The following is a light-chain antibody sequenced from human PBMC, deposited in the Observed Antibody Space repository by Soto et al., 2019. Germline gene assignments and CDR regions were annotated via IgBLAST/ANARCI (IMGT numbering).Light chain of an antibody. CDR1: QDMNNY. CDR3: QQYDHLPSIA. Sequence: DIQMTQSPSSLSASVGDRVTITCQASQDMNNYLNWFQQKPGKAPKLLIYDASNLETGVPSRFSGSGSGTHFTFTISSLQPEDIATYYCQQYDHLPSIAFGQGTRLEIK. J-gene: IGKJ5*01. V-gene: IGKV1-33*01. CDR2: DAS.